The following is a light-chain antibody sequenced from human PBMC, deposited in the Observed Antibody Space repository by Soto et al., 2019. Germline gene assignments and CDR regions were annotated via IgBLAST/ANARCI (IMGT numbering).Light chain of an antibody. J-gene: IGKJ1*01. CDR1: QTISNT. CDR3: QQYNNRPHT. Sequence: EIVMTQSPATLSVSPGEGATLSCRASQTISNTLAWYQVKPGQSPRLLIYDASTRATGIPDRFSGSGTGTDFILTISRLQSEYFAHYYCQQYNNRPHTFGQGTKVEIK. CDR2: DAS. V-gene: IGKV3-15*01.